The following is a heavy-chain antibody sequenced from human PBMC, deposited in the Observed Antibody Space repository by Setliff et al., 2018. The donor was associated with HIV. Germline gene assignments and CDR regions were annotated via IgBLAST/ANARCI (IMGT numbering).Heavy chain of an antibody. Sequence: GASVKVSCKASGYTFTSYYMHWVRQAPGQGLEWMGIINPSGGSTSYAQKFQGRVTMTRDTSTSTIYMERSRLRSDDTAVYYCARDLRDGFEEWFSTLDDGMDVWGQGTTVTVSS. J-gene: IGHJ6*02. D-gene: IGHD3-3*01. V-gene: IGHV1-46*01. CDR1: GYTFTSYY. CDR3: ARDLRDGFEEWFSTLDDGMDV. CDR2: INPSGGST.